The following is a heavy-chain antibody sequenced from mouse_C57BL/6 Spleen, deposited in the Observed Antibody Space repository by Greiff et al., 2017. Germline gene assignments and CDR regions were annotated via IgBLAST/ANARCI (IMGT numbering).Heavy chain of an antibody. D-gene: IGHD1-1*01. CDR1: GYTFTSYW. V-gene: IGHV1-64*01. CDR3: AREGDGPFDY. Sequence: QVQLKQPGAELVKPGASVKLSCKASGYTFTSYWMHWVKQRPGQGLEWIGMIHPNSGSTNYNEKFKSKATLTVDKSSSTAYMQLSSLTSEDSAVYYCAREGDGPFDYWGQGTTLTVSS. J-gene: IGHJ2*01. CDR2: IHPNSGST.